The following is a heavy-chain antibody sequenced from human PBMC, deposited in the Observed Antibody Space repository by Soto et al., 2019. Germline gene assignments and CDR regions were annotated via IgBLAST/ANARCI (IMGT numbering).Heavy chain of an antibody. Sequence: QVQLVESGGGVVQPGRSLRLSCAASGFTFSSYGMHWVRQSPGKGLEWVAVISYDGSNKYYADSVKGRFTISRDNSKNSLSLQLNSLRAEDTAVYYCANLHYWGQGTLVTVSS. CDR1: GFTFSSYG. CDR2: ISYDGSNK. J-gene: IGHJ4*02. V-gene: IGHV3-30*18. CDR3: ANLHY.